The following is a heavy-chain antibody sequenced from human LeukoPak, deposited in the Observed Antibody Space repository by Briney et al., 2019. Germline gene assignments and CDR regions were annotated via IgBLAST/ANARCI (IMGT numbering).Heavy chain of an antibody. CDR2: INPNSGGI. Sequence: ASVKVSCKASGYTFTGYYMHWVRQAPGQGLEWMGWINPNSGGINYAQKFQGRVTMTRDTPISTAYMELSRLRSDDTAVYYCARDRCSGGSCYSGYWGQGTLVTVSS. CDR3: ARDRCSGGSCYSGY. J-gene: IGHJ4*02. V-gene: IGHV1-2*02. CDR1: GYTFTGYY. D-gene: IGHD2-15*01.